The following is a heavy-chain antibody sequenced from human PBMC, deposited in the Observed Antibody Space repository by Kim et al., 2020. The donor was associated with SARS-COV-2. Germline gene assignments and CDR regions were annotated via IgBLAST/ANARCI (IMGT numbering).Heavy chain of an antibody. V-gene: IGHV1-18*01. CDR1: GYTFTSSG. J-gene: IGHJ6*02. CDR2: ISPYDGNT. CDR3: ARDSGYFDSTGNYHSYYGLDV. D-gene: IGHD3-22*01. Sequence: ASVKVSCKASGYTFTSSGISWVRQAPGQGLEWMGWISPYDGNTKYAQKFQGRVTVTTDTSTSTAHMEVRSLRSDDTAVYYCARDSGYFDSTGNYHSYYGLDVWGQGTTVTVSS.